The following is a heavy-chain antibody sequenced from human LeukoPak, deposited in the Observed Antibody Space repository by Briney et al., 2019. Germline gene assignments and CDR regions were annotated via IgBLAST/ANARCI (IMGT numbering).Heavy chain of an antibody. D-gene: IGHD5-12*01. CDR1: GFTFSSYW. Sequence: GGSLRLSCAASGFTFSSYWMSWVRQAPGERLEWVANIKQDGSEKYYVDSVKGRFTISRDNAKNSLYLQMNSLRAEDTAVYYCARFGGYDYYYYYGMDVWGQGTTVTVSS. V-gene: IGHV3-7*03. J-gene: IGHJ6*01. CDR2: IKQDGSEK. CDR3: ARFGGYDYYYYYGMDV.